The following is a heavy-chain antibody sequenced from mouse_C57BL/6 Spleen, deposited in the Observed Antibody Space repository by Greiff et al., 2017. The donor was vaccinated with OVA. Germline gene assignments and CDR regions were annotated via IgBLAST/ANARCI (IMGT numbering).Heavy chain of an antibody. CDR1: GYAFSSSW. J-gene: IGHJ4*01. CDR3: ARGRFLLYAMDY. CDR2: IYPGDGDT. V-gene: IGHV1-82*01. Sequence: QVQLKESGPELVKPGASVKISCKASGYAFSSSWMNWVKQRPGKGLEWIGRIYPGDGDTNYNGKFKGKATLTADKSSSTAYMQLSSLTSEDSAVYFCARGRFLLYAMDYWGQGTSVTVSS.